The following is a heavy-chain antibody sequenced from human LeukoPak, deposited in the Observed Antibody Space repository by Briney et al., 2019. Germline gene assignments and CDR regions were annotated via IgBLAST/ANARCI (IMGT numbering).Heavy chain of an antibody. CDR1: GFTFSSYG. J-gene: IGHJ3*02. CDR3: AKRKGPYDFWSGLDAFDI. D-gene: IGHD3-3*01. Sequence: GGSLRLSCATSGFTFSSYGMHWVRQVPGKGLEWVAVISYDGSNKYYADSVKGRFTISRDNSKNTLYLQMNSLRAEDTAVYYCAKRKGPYDFWSGLDAFDIWGQGTMVTVSS. CDR2: ISYDGSNK. V-gene: IGHV3-30*18.